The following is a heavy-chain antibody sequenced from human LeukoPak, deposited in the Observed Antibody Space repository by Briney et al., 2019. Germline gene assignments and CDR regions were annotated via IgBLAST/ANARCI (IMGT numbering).Heavy chain of an antibody. V-gene: IGHV3-23*01. J-gene: IGHJ6*03. CDR3: AKDSGVVNYDFWSGQDPFYYMDV. D-gene: IGHD3-3*01. CDR1: GFTFSSYA. Sequence: PGGSLRLSCAASGFTFSSYAISWVRQAPGKGLEWVSAISGSGGSTYYADSVKGRFTISRDNSKNTLYLQMNSLRAEDTAVYYCAKDSGVVNYDFWSGQDPFYYMDVWGKGITVTVSS. CDR2: ISGSGGST.